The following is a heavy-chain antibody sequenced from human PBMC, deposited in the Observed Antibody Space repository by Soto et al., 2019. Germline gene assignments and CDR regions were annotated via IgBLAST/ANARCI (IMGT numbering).Heavy chain of an antibody. V-gene: IGHV1-46*01. CDR3: ARGVEEWARTSVYNDNSVPSEYFQH. CDR2: INPSGGST. CDR1: GYTFTSYA. J-gene: IGHJ1*01. D-gene: IGHD6-19*01. Sequence: GASVKVSCKASGYTFTSYAMHWVRQAPGQRLEWMGWINPSGGSTSYAQKFQGRVTMTRDTSTSTVYMELSSLRSEDTAVYYCARGVEEWARTSVYNDNSVPSEYFQHWGQGTLVTVSS.